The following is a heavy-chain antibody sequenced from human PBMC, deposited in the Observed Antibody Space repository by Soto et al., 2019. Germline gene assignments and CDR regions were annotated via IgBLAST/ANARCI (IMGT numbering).Heavy chain of an antibody. CDR1: GGSISSGGYY. CDR3: ARVLGGSGSYYNVFDY. CDR2: IYYSGST. V-gene: IGHV4-31*03. J-gene: IGHJ4*02. D-gene: IGHD3-10*01. Sequence: PSETLSLTCTVSGGSISSGGYYWSWIRQHPGKGLEWIGYIYYSGSTYYNPSLKSRVTISVDTSKNQFSLKLSSVTAADTAVYYCARVLGGSGSYYNVFDYWGQGTLVTVSS.